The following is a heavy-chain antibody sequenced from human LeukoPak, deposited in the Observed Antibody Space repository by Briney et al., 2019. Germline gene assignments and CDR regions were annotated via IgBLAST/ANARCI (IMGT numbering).Heavy chain of an antibody. CDR3: ARSGGRLLNYYFDY. V-gene: IGHV3-48*03. CDR1: GFTFSSYE. J-gene: IGHJ4*02. CDR2: ITSSGNTM. Sequence: GGSLRLSCAASGFTFSSYEMNWVRQAPGKGLEWASFITSSGNTMYYADSVKGRFTVSRDNAKNSLYLQMNSLRVDDTAVYYCARSGGRLLNYYFDYWGQGTLVTVSS. D-gene: IGHD1-14*01.